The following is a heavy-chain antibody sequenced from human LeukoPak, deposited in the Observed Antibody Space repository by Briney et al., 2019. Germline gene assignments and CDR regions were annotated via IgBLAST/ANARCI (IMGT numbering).Heavy chain of an antibody. J-gene: IGHJ4*02. D-gene: IGHD6-19*01. V-gene: IGHV3-23*01. Sequence: PGGSLRLSCAASGFTFSSHGMSWVRQAPGKGLEWVSTISGSGDNTYYADSAKGRFTISRDNSKNTLYLQMNSLRAEDTAVYYCARGLRAGRWDFDYWGQGTLVTVSS. CDR2: ISGSGDNT. CDR3: ARGLRAGRWDFDY. CDR1: GFTFSSHG.